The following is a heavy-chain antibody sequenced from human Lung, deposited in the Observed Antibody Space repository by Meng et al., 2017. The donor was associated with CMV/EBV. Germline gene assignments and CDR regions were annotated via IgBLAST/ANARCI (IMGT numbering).Heavy chain of an antibody. CDR3: ARGRTDFDS. D-gene: IGHD1-1*01. Sequence: SETLSLTCAVYGGSLTDYFWSWIRQSPEKGLEWIGDISHGGRTNYNPSLKSRVTISVDTSNNQFSLRVASVTAADTAVYYCARGRTDFDSWGQGTLVTVYS. CDR2: ISHGGRT. J-gene: IGHJ4*02. CDR1: GGSLTDYF. V-gene: IGHV4-34*01.